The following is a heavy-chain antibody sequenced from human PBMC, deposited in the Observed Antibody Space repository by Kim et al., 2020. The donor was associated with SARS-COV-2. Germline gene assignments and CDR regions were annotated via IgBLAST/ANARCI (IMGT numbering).Heavy chain of an antibody. V-gene: IGHV3-15*01. D-gene: IGHD1-26*01. CDR3: ATVSWELLSLGC. J-gene: IGHJ4*02. Sequence: YAAAVKGRFTISRDESKNTLLLQMNSLKTEDTAVYYCATVSWELLSLGCWSQGTLVTVST.